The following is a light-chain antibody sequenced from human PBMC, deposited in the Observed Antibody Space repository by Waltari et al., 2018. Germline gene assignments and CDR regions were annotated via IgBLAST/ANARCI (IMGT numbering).Light chain of an antibody. CDR1: SSDDGSYKY. Sequence: QSALTQPASVSGSPGQSITISCTGTSSDDGSYKYVSWYQQHPGKAPKLLIYDFSNRPSAVSNRFSGSKSGNTASLTISGLQTEDEATYYCTSYTGFSVRPYVFGTGTKVTVL. J-gene: IGLJ1*01. CDR2: DFS. V-gene: IGLV2-14*03. CDR3: TSYTGFSVRPYV.